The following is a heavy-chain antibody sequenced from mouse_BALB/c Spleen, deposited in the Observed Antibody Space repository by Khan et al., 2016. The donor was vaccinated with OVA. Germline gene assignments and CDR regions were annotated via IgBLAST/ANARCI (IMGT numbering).Heavy chain of an antibody. Sequence: QVQLQQSGAELARPGASVKLSCKASGYTFTSYWMQWVKQRPGQGLEWIGAIYPGDGDTRYTQKFEGKATLTADKSSSTAYMQLSSLASEDSAVYYCARRGDGNYVGYAMDY. V-gene: IGHV1-87*01. CDR2: IYPGDGDT. CDR1: GYTFTSYW. CDR3: ARRGDGNYVGYAMDY. J-gene: IGHJ4*01. D-gene: IGHD2-1*01.